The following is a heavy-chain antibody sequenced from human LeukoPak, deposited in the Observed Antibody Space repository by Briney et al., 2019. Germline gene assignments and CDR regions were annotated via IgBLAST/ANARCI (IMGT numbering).Heavy chain of an antibody. V-gene: IGHV1-69*06. CDR3: ATLCCGSYYMDV. J-gene: IGHJ6*03. Sequence: ASVMVSCKASGCTLNSYVISWVRQAPGQGLEWMGGIIPISGTTNYAQKFQGRVTITADKSTSTPYMELSSLRSEDTAVYYCATLCCGSYYMDVWGKGTTVTVSS. D-gene: IGHD2-15*01. CDR2: IIPISGTT. CDR1: GCTLNSYV.